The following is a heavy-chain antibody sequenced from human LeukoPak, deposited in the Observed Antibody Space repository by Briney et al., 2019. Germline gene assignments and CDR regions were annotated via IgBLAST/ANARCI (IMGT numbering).Heavy chain of an antibody. V-gene: IGHV1-69*04. CDR1: GGTFSSYA. J-gene: IGHJ4*02. D-gene: IGHD3-10*01. Sequence: GASVKLSSKASGGTFSSYAISWVRQAPGQGLEWMGRIIPILGIANYAQKFQGRVTITADKSTSTAYMELSSLRPEDTAVYYCARHQPYYGYDYWGQGTLVTVSS. CDR2: IIPILGIA. CDR3: ARHQPYYGYDY.